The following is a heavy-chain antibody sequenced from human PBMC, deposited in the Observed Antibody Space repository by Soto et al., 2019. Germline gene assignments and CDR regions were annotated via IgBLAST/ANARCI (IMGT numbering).Heavy chain of an antibody. V-gene: IGHV5-51*01. CDR1: GYSFTSYW. CDR2: IYPGDSDT. Sequence: GESLKISCKGSGYSFTSYWIGWVRQMPGKGLEWMGIIYPGDSDTRYSTSFQGQVTISADKSISTAYLQWSSLKASDTAMYYCARYPYPLQSNWFDPWGQGTLVRVYS. D-gene: IGHD1-1*01. CDR3: ARYPYPLQSNWFDP. J-gene: IGHJ5*02.